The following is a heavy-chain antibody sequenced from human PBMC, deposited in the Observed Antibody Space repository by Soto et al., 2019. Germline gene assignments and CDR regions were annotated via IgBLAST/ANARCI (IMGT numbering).Heavy chain of an antibody. Sequence: QVQLVQSGAEVKKPGASVKVSCKASGYTFTSYYMHWVRQAPGQGLEWMGIINPSGGSTSYAQKFQGRVTMYRDTSKSTVYMELSSLRSEDTAVYYCARVRGGCSSTSCWYYFDYWGQGTLVTVSS. D-gene: IGHD2-2*01. CDR3: ARVRGGCSSTSCWYYFDY. CDR1: GYTFTSYY. J-gene: IGHJ4*02. V-gene: IGHV1-46*03. CDR2: INPSGGST.